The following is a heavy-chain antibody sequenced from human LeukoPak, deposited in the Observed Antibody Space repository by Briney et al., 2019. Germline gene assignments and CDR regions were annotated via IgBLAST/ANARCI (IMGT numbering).Heavy chain of an antibody. J-gene: IGHJ5*02. CDR2: INPTSGGT. D-gene: IGHD6-19*01. V-gene: IGHV1-2*02. Sequence: GASVKVSCKASGYAFTAYYMHWVRQAPGQGLGWMGWINPTSGGTNYAQKFQGRVTMTRDTSISTAYVELSRLTSDDTAVYYCARGAVAGTGWFDPWGQGTLVTVSS. CDR3: ARGAVAGTGWFDP. CDR1: GYAFTAYY.